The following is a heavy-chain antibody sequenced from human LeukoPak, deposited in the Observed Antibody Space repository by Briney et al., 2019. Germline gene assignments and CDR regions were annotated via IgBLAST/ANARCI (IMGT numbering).Heavy chain of an antibody. D-gene: IGHD6-13*01. J-gene: IGHJ6*02. CDR1: RYTFTDYY. CDR2: INPNSGGT. V-gene: IGHV1-2*02. Sequence: ASVKVSCKASRYTFTDYYIHWVRQAPGQGLEWMGWINPNSGGTKYAQKFQGRVTMTRDTSISTAYLELSSLRSDDTAVYYCARCWTSTCCHGMDVWGQGTTVTVSS. CDR3: ARCWTSTCCHGMDV.